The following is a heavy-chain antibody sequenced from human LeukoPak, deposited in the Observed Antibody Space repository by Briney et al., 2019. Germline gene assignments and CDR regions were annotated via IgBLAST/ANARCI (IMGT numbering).Heavy chain of an antibody. CDR1: GFTFSSYA. CDR2: ISGSGGST. CDR3: AKARAVVTAIQYDY. V-gene: IGHV3-23*01. J-gene: IGHJ4*02. Sequence: GRSLRLSCAASGFTFSSYAMSWVRQAPGNGLEWVSAISGSGGSTYYADSVKGRFTISRDNSKNTLYLQMNSLRAEDTAVYYCAKARAVVTAIQYDYWGQGTLVTVSS. D-gene: IGHD2-21*02.